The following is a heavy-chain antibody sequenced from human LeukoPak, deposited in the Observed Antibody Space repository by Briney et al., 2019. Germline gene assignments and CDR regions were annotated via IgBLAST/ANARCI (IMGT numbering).Heavy chain of an antibody. D-gene: IGHD2-2*01. J-gene: IGHJ4*02. Sequence: GGSLRLSCATSGFTFSDHSMDWVRQAPGKGLEWVSSISSSSSYIYYADSVKGRFTISRDNAKNSLYLQMNSLRAEDTAVYYCARVRYCSSTSCYGGGFDYWGQGTLVAVSS. CDR3: ARVRYCSSTSCYGGGFDY. V-gene: IGHV3-21*01. CDR2: ISSSSSYI. CDR1: GFTFSDHS.